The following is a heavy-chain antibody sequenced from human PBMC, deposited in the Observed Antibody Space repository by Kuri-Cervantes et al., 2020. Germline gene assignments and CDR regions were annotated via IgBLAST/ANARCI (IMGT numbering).Heavy chain of an antibody. CDR2: ISYDGSNK. J-gene: IGHJ4*02. CDR1: GFTFSNYY. Sequence: GGSLRLSCAASGFTFSNYYMSGARQAPGKGLEWVAVISYDGSNKYYADSVKGRFTISRDNAKNSLYLQMNSLRAEDTAVYYCARLLWFGESAPTKDYWGQGTLVTVSS. V-gene: IGHV3-30-3*01. D-gene: IGHD3-10*01. CDR3: ARLLWFGESAPTKDY.